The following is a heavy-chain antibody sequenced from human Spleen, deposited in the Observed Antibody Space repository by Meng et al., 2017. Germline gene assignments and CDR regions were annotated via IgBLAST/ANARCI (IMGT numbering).Heavy chain of an antibody. Sequence: GESLKISCAASGFTFSNAWMTWVRQAPGKGLEWIGRMKSNVDGGTVDYAAAVKGRFFISRDDSENTFYLQMNSLKTEDTAVYFCATGAAAADHWGRGTL. CDR2: MKSNVDGGTV. CDR3: ATGAAAADH. D-gene: IGHD6-13*01. CDR1: GFTFSNAW. V-gene: IGHV3-15*01. J-gene: IGHJ4*02.